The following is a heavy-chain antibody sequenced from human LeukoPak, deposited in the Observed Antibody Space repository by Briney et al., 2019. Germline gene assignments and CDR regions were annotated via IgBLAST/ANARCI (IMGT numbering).Heavy chain of an antibody. CDR3: ARDLNGGYHY. D-gene: IGHD5-12*01. V-gene: IGHV1-69*04. CDR2: IIPILGIA. J-gene: IGHJ4*02. Sequence: SVKVSCKASGGTFSSYAISWVRQAPGQGLEWMGRIIPILGIANYAQKLQGRVTMTTDTSTSTAYMELRSLRSDDTAVYYCARDLNGGYHYWGQGTLVTVSS. CDR1: GGTFSSYA.